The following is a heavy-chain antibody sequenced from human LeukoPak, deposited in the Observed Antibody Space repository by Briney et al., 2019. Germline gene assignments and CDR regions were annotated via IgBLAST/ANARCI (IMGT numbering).Heavy chain of an antibody. J-gene: IGHJ6*02. CDR3: ARAPGYCSGGSCYSGLYGMDV. CDR2: IIPILGIA. V-gene: IGHV1-69*02. CDR1: GGTFSSYT. Sequence: SVKVSCTASGGTFSSYTISWVRQAPGQGLEWMGRIIPILGIANYAQKFQGRVTITADKSTSTAYMELSSLRSEDTAVYYCARAPGYCSGGSCYSGLYGMDVWGQGTTVTVSS. D-gene: IGHD2-15*01.